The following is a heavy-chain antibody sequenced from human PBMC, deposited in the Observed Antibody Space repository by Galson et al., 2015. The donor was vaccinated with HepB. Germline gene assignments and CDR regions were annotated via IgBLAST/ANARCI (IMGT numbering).Heavy chain of an antibody. D-gene: IGHD2-15*01. CDR2: ANGPGDEE. J-gene: IGHJ4*02. CDR3: ATETWYYFGY. Sequence: SLRLSCAASGFNFGIQWMSWVRQAPGKGLEWVATANGPGDEELYVDSVKGRFSISRDNAKNSLYLQMNSLRAEDTAIYYCATETWYYFGYWGQGTLVTVSS. V-gene: IGHV3-7*03. CDR1: GFNFGIQW.